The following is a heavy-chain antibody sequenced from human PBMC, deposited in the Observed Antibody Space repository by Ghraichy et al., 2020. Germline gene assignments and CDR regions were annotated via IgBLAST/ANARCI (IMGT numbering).Heavy chain of an antibody. D-gene: IGHD3-10*01. J-gene: IGHJ5*02. CDR3: ARLSYGSGSYFFEP. CDR2: IYTSGTT. Sequence: SETLSLTCTVSGGSISDYYWSWIRQPPGKGLVWIGHIYTSGTTKYNPSLTSRVTISVDTSKNQFSLELNSVTAADTAVYFCARLSYGSGSYFFEPWGQGTLVTVSS. V-gene: IGHV4-4*09. CDR1: GGSISDYY.